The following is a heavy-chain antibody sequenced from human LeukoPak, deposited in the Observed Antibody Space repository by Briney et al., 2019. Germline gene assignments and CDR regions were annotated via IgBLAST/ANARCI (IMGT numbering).Heavy chain of an antibody. Sequence: GGSLRLSCAASGFTFSTYAMHWVRQAPGKGLEYVSAISSNGGSTFYANSVKDRFTISRDNSKNTLYLQMGSLRAEDMAVYYCARDSADGDYDYWGQGTLVTVSS. V-gene: IGHV3-64*01. J-gene: IGHJ4*02. CDR1: GFTFSTYA. CDR2: ISSNGGST. D-gene: IGHD4-17*01. CDR3: ARDSADGDYDY.